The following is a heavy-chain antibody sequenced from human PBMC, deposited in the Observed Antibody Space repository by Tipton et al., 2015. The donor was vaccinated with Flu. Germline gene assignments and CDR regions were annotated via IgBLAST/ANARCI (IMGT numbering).Heavy chain of an antibody. V-gene: IGHV1-18*01. Sequence: QLVQSGAEVKKPGASVKVSCEASGYTFTNYAISWVRQAPGQGLEWMAWISAYNGNTRFAQKFQDRVSVTTDTYTNTAYMEVRSLRFDDTAVYFCARGGMAAPYYFDSWGQGTLVTVSS. J-gene: IGHJ4*02. CDR3: ARGGMAAPYYFDS. D-gene: IGHD5-24*01. CDR1: GYTFTNYA. CDR2: ISAYNGNT.